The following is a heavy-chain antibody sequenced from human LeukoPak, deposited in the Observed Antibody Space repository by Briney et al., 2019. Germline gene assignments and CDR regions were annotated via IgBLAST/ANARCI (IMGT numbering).Heavy chain of an antibody. V-gene: IGHV4-34*01. Sequence: RTSETLSLTCAVYGGSFSGYYWSWIRQPPGKGLEWIGEINHSGSTNYNPSLKSRVTISVDTSKNQFSLKLSSVTAADTAVYYCASSLYSSSWYGAFDIWGQGTMVTVSS. CDR2: INHSGST. CDR1: GGSFSGYY. J-gene: IGHJ3*02. CDR3: ASSLYSSSWYGAFDI. D-gene: IGHD6-13*01.